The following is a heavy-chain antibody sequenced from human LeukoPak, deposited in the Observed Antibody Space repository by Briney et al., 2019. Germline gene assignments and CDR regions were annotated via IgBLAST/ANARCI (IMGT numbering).Heavy chain of an antibody. Sequence: GASVKVSCKASGYTFTGYYMHWVRQAPGQGLEWVGWINPNSGGTNYAQKFQGWVTMTRDTSISTAYMELSRLRSDDTAVYYCARDLGYGSGSEPGENYYGMDVWGQGTTVTVSS. CDR3: ARDLGYGSGSEPGENYYGMDV. V-gene: IGHV1-2*04. D-gene: IGHD3-10*01. CDR1: GYTFTGYY. CDR2: INPNSGGT. J-gene: IGHJ6*02.